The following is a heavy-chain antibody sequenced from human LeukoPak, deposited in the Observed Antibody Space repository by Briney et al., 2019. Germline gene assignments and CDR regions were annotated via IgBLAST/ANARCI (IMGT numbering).Heavy chain of an antibody. D-gene: IGHD6-19*01. V-gene: IGHV1-18*01. CDR3: ARDRSGWQGDAFDF. Sequence: GASVKVSCKASGYTFTSYGISWVRQAPGQGLEWMGWISAYNGNTNYAQKFQGRVTMTTDTSTSTAYMELRSLRSDDTAVYYCARDRSGWQGDAFDFWGQGTLVTVSS. CDR1: GYTFTSYG. J-gene: IGHJ3*01. CDR2: ISAYNGNT.